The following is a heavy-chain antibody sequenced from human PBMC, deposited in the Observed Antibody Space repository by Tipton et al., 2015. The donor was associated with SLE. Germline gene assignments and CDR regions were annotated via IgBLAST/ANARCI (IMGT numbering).Heavy chain of an antibody. CDR1: GGSISSYY. CDR2: IYYTGNT. D-gene: IGHD1/OR15-1a*01. CDR3: ARHSWEQPFDN. V-gene: IGHV4-59*08. Sequence: LRLSCTVSGGSISSYYWSWIRQPPGKGLEWIGHIYYTGNTNYNPSLESRVTISVDTSKNQFSLKLTSVTAADTAVYYCARHSWEQPFDNWGQGTLVTVSS. J-gene: IGHJ4*02.